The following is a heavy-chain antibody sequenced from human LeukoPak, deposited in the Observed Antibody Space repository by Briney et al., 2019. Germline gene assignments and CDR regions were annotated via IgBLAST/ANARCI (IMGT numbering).Heavy chain of an antibody. CDR3: ARDPLRRGTSYLDN. CDR2: VSFERNYK. V-gene: IGHV3-30*03. J-gene: IGHJ4*02. Sequence: GGSLRLSCAASGFNFRSFGFHWVRQAPGKGLEWLAIVSFERNYKYYADSVKGRFTISGDESKNTLYLQMNSLRSDDTAVYYCARDPLRRGTSYLDNWGQGTLVTVAS. CDR1: GFNFRSFG. D-gene: IGHD1-26*01.